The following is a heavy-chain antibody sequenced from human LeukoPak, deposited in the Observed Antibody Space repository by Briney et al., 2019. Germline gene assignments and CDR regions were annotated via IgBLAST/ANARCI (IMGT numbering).Heavy chain of an antibody. CDR2: IFAGVGT. CDR3: ARGDRGTGQHFDY. CDR1: GFTVSNNC. V-gene: IGHV3-53*01. Sequence: PGGSLRLSCAASGFTVSNNCMTWVRQAPGKGLEWVSIIFAGVGTYYADSVRGRFTISRDNSKNTLYLQMNSLEAEDAAVYYCARGDRGTGQHFDYWGQGTLVTVS. D-gene: IGHD1-1*01. J-gene: IGHJ4*02.